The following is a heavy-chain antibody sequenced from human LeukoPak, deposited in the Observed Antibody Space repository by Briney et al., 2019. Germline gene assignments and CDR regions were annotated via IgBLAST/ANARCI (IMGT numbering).Heavy chain of an antibody. D-gene: IGHD2-2*01. CDR3: ARGERYCSSTSCYLVAYNWFDP. CDR2: INAGNGNT. V-gene: IGHV1-3*01. Sequence: ASVKVSCKASGYTFTSYAMHRVRQAPGQRLEWMGWINAGNGNTKYSQKFQGRVTITRDTSASTAYMELSSLRSEDTAVYYCARGERYCSSTSCYLVAYNWFDPWGQGTLVTVSS. J-gene: IGHJ5*02. CDR1: GYTFTSYA.